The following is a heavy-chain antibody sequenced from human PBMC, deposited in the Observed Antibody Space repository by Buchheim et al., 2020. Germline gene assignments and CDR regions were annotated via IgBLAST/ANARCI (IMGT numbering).Heavy chain of an antibody. Sequence: EVQLVQSGAEVKKPGESLRISCKGSGYSFTSYWISWVRQMPGKGLEWMGRIDPSDSYTNYSPSFQGHVTISADKSISTVYLQWSSLKASDTAMYYCARTPSSSPNYYYYYGMDVWGQGTT. CDR3: ARTPSSSPNYYYYYGMDV. CDR2: IDPSDSYT. V-gene: IGHV5-10-1*01. CDR1: GYSFTSYW. J-gene: IGHJ6*02. D-gene: IGHD6-6*01.